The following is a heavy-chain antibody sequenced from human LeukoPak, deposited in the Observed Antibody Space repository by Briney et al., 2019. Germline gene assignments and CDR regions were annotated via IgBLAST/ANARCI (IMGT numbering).Heavy chain of an antibody. CDR3: ARHGGSPDWFDP. CDR1: GGSISSSSYY. CDR2: IYYSGST. J-gene: IGHJ5*02. V-gene: IGHV4-39*01. Sequence: SETLSLTCTVSGGSISSSSYYWGWIRQPPGKGLEWIGSIYYSGSTYYNPSLKSRVTISVDTSKNQFSLKLSSVTAADTAVYYRARHGGSPDWFDPWGQGTLVIVSS. D-gene: IGHD6-19*01.